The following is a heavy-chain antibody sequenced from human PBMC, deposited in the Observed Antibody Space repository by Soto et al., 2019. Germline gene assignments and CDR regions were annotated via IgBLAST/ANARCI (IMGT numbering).Heavy chain of an antibody. CDR2: ISYDGSNK. Sequence: PGGSLRLSCAASGFTFSSYAMHWVRQAPGKGLEWVAVISYDGSNKYYADSVKGRFTISRDNSKNTLYLQMNSLRAEDTAVYYCARVRFLESYGMDVWGQGTTVTVSS. V-gene: IGHV3-30-3*01. CDR1: GFTFSSYA. D-gene: IGHD3-3*01. CDR3: ARVRFLESYGMDV. J-gene: IGHJ6*02.